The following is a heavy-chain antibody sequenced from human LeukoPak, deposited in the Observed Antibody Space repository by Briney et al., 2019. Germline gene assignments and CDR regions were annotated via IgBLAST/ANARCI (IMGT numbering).Heavy chain of an antibody. CDR3: AKAELWYGGNRYDAFDI. J-gene: IGHJ3*02. CDR1: GFTFSSYG. D-gene: IGHD4-23*01. CDR2: IRYDGSNK. V-gene: IGHV3-30*02. Sequence: GGSLRLSCAASGFTFSSYGMHWVRQAPGKGLEWVAFIRYDGSNKYYADSVKGRFTISRDNSKNTLYLQMNSLRAEDTAVYYCAKAELWYGGNRYDAFDIWGQGTMVTVSS.